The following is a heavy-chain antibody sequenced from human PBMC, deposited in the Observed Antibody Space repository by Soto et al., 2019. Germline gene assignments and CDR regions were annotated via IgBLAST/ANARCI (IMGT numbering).Heavy chain of an antibody. Sequence: EVLLVETGGALIQPGGSLRLSCAASGFDVSYNYMSWVRQAPGKGLEWPSIIHPDGATYYAGSVKGRFTISRDNSKNTVHLQMKDLRGDDTAVYYCGSIAVAEGFDPWGQGTLVTVSS. CDR1: GFDVSYNY. CDR3: GSIAVAEGFDP. V-gene: IGHV3-53*02. J-gene: IGHJ5*02. D-gene: IGHD6-19*01. CDR2: IHPDGAT.